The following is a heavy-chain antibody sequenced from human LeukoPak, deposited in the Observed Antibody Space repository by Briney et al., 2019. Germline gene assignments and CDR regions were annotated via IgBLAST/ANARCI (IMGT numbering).Heavy chain of an antibody. CDR1: GYSFTSYW. V-gene: IGHV5-51*01. CDR3: ARGYCSGGSGYDVFDY. J-gene: IGHJ4*02. D-gene: IGHD2-15*01. Sequence: PGESLKISCKGSGYSFTSYWIGWVRQMPGKGLEWMGIIYPGDSDTRYSPSFQGQVTISADKSISTAYLQWSSLKASDTAMYYCARGYCSGGSGYDVFDYWGQGTLVTVSS. CDR2: IYPGDSDT.